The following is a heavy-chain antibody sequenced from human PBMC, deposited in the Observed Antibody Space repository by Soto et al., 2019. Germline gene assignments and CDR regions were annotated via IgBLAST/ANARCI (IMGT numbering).Heavy chain of an antibody. CDR1: GFTFDDYA. V-gene: IGHV3-9*01. D-gene: IGHD4-17*01. CDR2: ISWNSGSI. Sequence: GGSLRLSCAASGFTFDDYAMHWVRQAPGKGLEWVSGISWNSGSIGYADSVKGRFTISRDNAKNSLYLQMNSLRAEDTALYYCAKGDYGDYGYAFDIWGQGTMVTVSS. J-gene: IGHJ3*02. CDR3: AKGDYGDYGYAFDI.